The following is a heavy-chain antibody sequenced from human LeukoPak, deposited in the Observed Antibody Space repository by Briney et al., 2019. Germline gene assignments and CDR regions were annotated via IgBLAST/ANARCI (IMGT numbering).Heavy chain of an antibody. V-gene: IGHV3-7*05. CDR2: IKQDGSEK. CDR1: EFTFSSYT. CDR3: ARDSPAGRTYFDY. D-gene: IGHD1-1*01. J-gene: IGHJ4*02. Sequence: PGGSLRLSCAASEFTFSSYTMNWVRQAPGKGLEWVANIKQDGSEKYYVDSVKGRFTISRDNAKNSLYLQMNSLRAEDTAVYYCARDSPAGRTYFDYWGQGTLVTVSS.